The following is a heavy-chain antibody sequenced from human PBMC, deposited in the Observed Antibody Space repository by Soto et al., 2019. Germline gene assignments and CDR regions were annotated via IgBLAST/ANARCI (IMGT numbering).Heavy chain of an antibody. Sequence: QITLKESGPTLVKPTQTLTLTCSFSGFSLSSRGVGVGWIRQPPGKALEWLAVVFWDDDKRYSPSLKNRLFIPHDTTKKHVVLTSADRDPADTAQSFCAHSGVRQAPPKPWTWGVVGQDLPPSLGPFDSWGQGTLVTVSS. CDR2: VFWDDDK. J-gene: IGHJ4*02. CDR3: AHSGVRQAPPKPWTWGVVGQDLPPSLGPFDS. D-gene: IGHD2-8*01. CDR1: GFSLSSRGVG. V-gene: IGHV2-5*02.